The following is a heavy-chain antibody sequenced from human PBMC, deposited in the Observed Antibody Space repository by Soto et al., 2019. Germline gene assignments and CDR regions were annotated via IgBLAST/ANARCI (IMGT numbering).Heavy chain of an antibody. D-gene: IGHD2-2*01. CDR3: AREAIVVVPAANYYYYGMDV. J-gene: IGHJ6*02. CDR2: INPNSGGT. V-gene: IGHV1-2*04. Sequence: VASVKVSCKASGYTFTGYYMHWVRQAPGQGLEWMGWINPNSGGTNYAQKFQGWVTMTRDTSISTAYMELSRLRSDDTAVYYCAREAIVVVPAANYYYYGMDVWGQGTTVTV. CDR1: GYTFTGYY.